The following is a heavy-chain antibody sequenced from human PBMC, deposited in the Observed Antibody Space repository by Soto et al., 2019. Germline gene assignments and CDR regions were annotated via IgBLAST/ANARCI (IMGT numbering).Heavy chain of an antibody. J-gene: IGHJ4*02. V-gene: IGHV3-53*01. Sequence: ELQGVESGGGLIHPGGSLRLSCGASGFTVNSNYMSWVRQAPGKGLEWVAVIYSGGDIYYGDSVKGRFTISRDDSKNTVYLQMNSLRADDAAIYYCAKGNLEGLDFWGQGTLVSVSS. CDR3: AKGNLEGLDF. CDR2: IYSGGDI. CDR1: GFTVNSNY. D-gene: IGHD1-1*01.